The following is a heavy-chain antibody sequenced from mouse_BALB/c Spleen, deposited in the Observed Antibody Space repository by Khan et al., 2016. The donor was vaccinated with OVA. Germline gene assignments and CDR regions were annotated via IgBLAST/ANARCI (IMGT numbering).Heavy chain of an antibody. D-gene: IGHD2-10*01. CDR1: GFSLTSYG. CDR2: IWSDGTT. Sequence: VKLLESGPGLAAPSQSLSITCTISGFSLTSYGVHWVSQPPGKGLEWLVVIWSDGTTTYNSAHKSRLTITKDNSQSQVFLKMNSLQTDNTAIYFCARQPYYHYNIMDYWGQGTSVTVSS. CDR3: ARQPYYHYNIMDY. V-gene: IGHV2-6-1*01. J-gene: IGHJ4*01.